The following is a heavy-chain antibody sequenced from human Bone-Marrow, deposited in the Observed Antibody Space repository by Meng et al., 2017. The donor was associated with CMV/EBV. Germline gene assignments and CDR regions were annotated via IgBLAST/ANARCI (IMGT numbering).Heavy chain of an antibody. D-gene: IGHD3-3*01. CDR3: ARDLDDFQQPGLEGY. CDR1: GFTFSDYF. CDR2: ISSSGSTI. J-gene: IGHJ4*02. Sequence: GESLKISCAASGFTFSDYFMSWIRQAPGKGLQWVSYISSSGSTISYADSVRGRFTISRDNAKNSLYLQMNSLRAEDTAVYYCARDLDDFQQPGLEGYWGQGTLVTFYS. V-gene: IGHV3-11*01.